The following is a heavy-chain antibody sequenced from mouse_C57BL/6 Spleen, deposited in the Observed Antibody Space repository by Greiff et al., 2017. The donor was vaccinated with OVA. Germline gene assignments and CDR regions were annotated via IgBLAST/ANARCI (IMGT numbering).Heavy chain of an antibody. Sequence: DVKLQASGPGLVKPSQSLSLTCSVTGSSITSGYYWNWIRQFPGNKLEWRGYISYDGSNNYNPSLKNRISITRDTSKNQFFLKLNSVTTEDTATYYCARGEGYDGYFDYWGQGTTLTVSS. CDR1: GSSITSGYY. D-gene: IGHD2-3*01. CDR2: ISYDGSN. CDR3: ARGEGYDGYFDY. J-gene: IGHJ2*01. V-gene: IGHV3-6*01.